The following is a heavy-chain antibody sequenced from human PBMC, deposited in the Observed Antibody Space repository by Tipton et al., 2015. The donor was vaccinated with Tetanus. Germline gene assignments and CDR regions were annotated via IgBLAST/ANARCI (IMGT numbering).Heavy chain of an antibody. CDR3: AREGYYFDGSSYYYYFDP. J-gene: IGHJ4*02. Sequence: TLSLTCTVSGDSISSGDYYWSWIRQPPGKGLEWIGYICNSGSTYYNPSLKSRITISVDTSKSQFSLNLSSVTAAGTAVYYCAREGYYFDGSSYYYYFDPWGQGTLVPVSS. CDR2: ICNSGST. V-gene: IGHV4-30-4*01. CDR1: GDSISSGDYY. D-gene: IGHD3-22*01.